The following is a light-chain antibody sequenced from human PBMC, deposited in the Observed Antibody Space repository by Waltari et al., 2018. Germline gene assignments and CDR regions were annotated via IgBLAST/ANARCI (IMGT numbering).Light chain of an antibody. CDR2: GDN. J-gene: IGLJ2*01. CDR3: SSYAGLGPVL. V-gene: IGLV2-23*01. Sequence: QSPLTQPASVAGSPGQSITLPCTGISNYVGRYHFVSWYQQHPDRAPKVVISGDNKRPSGVPNRFSASHSGNTASLTISGLQAEDEAHYYCSSYAGLGPVLFGGGTKLTV. CDR1: SNYVGRYHF.